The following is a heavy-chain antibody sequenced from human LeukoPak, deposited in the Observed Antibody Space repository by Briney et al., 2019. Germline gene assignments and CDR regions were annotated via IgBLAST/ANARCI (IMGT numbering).Heavy chain of an antibody. Sequence: KTSETLSLTCAVYGGSFSGYYWSWICQPPGKGLEWIGEINHSGSTNYNPSLKSRVTISVDTSKNQFSLKLSSVTAADTAVYYCARGGYSYGYISWFDPWGQGTLVTVSS. CDR1: GGSFSGYY. CDR2: INHSGST. J-gene: IGHJ5*02. CDR3: ARGGYSYGYISWFDP. V-gene: IGHV4-34*01. D-gene: IGHD5-18*01.